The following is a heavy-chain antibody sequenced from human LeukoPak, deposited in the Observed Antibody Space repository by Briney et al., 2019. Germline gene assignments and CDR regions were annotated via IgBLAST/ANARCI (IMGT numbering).Heavy chain of an antibody. CDR2: ISGSGTTT. CDR1: GFTFSSYE. J-gene: IGHJ4*02. V-gene: IGHV3-48*03. Sequence: PGGSLRLSCEASGFTFSSYEMNWVRQAPGKGLEWVSKISGSGTTTYYADSVKGRFTISRDNAKNSLYLEMNSLRAEDTAVYYCARRFGYWGQGTLVTVSS. CDR3: ARRFGY.